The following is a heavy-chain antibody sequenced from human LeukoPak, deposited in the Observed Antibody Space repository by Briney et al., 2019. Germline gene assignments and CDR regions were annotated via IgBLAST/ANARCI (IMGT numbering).Heavy chain of an antibody. CDR3: SRDANYYDSSRHYFDAFDI. V-gene: IGHV3-48*01. Sequence: GGSLRLSCVASGFTFSSYNMNWVRQAPGKGLEWVSYISSTSGAIYYADSVKGRFTISRDNAKNSLFLQMNSLRAEDTAVYYCSRDANYYDSSRHYFDAFDIWGQGTMVTVSS. CDR2: ISSTSGAI. D-gene: IGHD3-22*01. CDR1: GFTFSSYN. J-gene: IGHJ3*02.